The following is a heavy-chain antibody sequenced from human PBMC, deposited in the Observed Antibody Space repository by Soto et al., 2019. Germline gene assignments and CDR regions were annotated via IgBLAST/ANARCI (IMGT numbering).Heavy chain of an antibody. V-gene: IGHV3-23*01. Sequence: PGGSLRLSCAASGFTFSSYAMSWVRQAPGKGLEWVSAISGSGGSTYYADSVKGRFTISRDSSKNTLYLQMNSLRAEDTAVYYCAKDLFITMILVLIRTALTAADYWGQGTLVTVYS. CDR1: GFTFSSYA. CDR3: AKDLFITMILVLIRTALTAADY. D-gene: IGHD3-22*01. CDR2: ISGSGGST. J-gene: IGHJ4*02.